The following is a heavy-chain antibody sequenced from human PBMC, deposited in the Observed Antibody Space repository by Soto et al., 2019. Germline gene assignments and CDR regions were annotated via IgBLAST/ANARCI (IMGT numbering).Heavy chain of an antibody. Sequence: SVKVSCKASGGTFSSYAISWVRQAPGQGLEWMGGIIPIFGTASYAQKFQGRVTMTTDTSTSTAYMELRSLRSDDTAVYYCARRGPRIVGYGMDVWGQGTTVTVSS. CDR2: IIPIFGTA. V-gene: IGHV1-69*05. CDR3: ARRGPRIVGYGMDV. D-gene: IGHD1-26*01. CDR1: GGTFSSYA. J-gene: IGHJ6*02.